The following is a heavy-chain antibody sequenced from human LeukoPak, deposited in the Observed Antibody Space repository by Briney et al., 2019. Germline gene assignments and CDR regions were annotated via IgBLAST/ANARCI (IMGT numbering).Heavy chain of an antibody. CDR2: MNPNSGNT. D-gene: IGHD3-10*01. Sequence: ASVKVSCKASGYTFSSYDINWLRQATGQGLEWMGWMNPNSGNTGYAQKFQGRVTMTTISSVSTAYMELSSLTSEDTAVYYCARAPTSDNSDYYFDYWGQGTLVTVSS. CDR1: GYTFSSYD. V-gene: IGHV1-8*01. CDR3: ARAPTSDNSDYYFDY. J-gene: IGHJ4*02.